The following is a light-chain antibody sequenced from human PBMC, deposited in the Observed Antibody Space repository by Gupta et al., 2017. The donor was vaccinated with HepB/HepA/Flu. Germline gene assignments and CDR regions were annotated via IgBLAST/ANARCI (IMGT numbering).Light chain of an antibody. CDR3: QAWDSSTRVV. CDR1: KLGDKY. Sequence: SYELTQPPSVSVSPGQTASITCSGDKLGDKYACWYQQKPGQSPVLVIYQDSKWPSGIPERFSGSNSGNTATPTISGTQAMDEADYYCQAWDSSTRVVFGGGTKLTVL. CDR2: QDS. V-gene: IGLV3-1*01. J-gene: IGLJ2*01.